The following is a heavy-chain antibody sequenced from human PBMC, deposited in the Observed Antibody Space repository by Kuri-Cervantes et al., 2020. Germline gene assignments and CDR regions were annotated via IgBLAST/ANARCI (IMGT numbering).Heavy chain of an antibody. D-gene: IGHD1-26*01. J-gene: IGHJ1*01. CDR2: FDAEDGET. CDR1: GYTLTELS. CDR3: ATPPGLVGATRLYFQH. Sequence: ASVKVSCKVSGYTLTELSMHWVRQAPGKGLEWMGGFDAEDGETIYAQKFQGRVTMTEDTSTDTAYMELSRLRSEDTAVYYCATPPGLVGATRLYFQHWGQGTLVTVSS. V-gene: IGHV1-24*01.